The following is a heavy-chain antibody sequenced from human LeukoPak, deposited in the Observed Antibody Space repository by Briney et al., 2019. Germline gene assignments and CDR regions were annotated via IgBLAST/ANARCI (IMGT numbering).Heavy chain of an antibody. V-gene: IGHV1-8*01. CDR1: GYTFTSYD. Sequence: ASVKVSCKASGYTFTSYDINWVRQATGQGLEWMGWMNPNSGNTGYAQKFQGRVTMTRNTSISTAYMELSSLRSEDTAVYYCARSRDSSGYYYLIWGQGTLVTVSS. J-gene: IGHJ4*02. CDR3: ARSRDSSGYYYLI. CDR2: MNPNSGNT. D-gene: IGHD3-22*01.